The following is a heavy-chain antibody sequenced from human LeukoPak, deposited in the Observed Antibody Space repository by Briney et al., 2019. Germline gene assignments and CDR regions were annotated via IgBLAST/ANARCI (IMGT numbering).Heavy chain of an antibody. Sequence: SETLSLTCTVSGGSISSGGYYWSWIRQHPGKGLEWIGYIYYSGSTYYNPSLKSRVTISVDTSKNQFSLKLSSVTAADTAVYYCARFGLSNGRRLFDYWGQGTLVTVSS. CDR1: GGSISSGGYY. J-gene: IGHJ4*02. D-gene: IGHD3-22*01. CDR3: ARFGLSNGRRLFDY. V-gene: IGHV4-31*03. CDR2: IYYSGST.